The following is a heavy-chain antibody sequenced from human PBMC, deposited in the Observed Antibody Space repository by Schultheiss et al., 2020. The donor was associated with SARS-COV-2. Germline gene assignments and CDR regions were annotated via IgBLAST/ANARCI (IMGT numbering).Heavy chain of an antibody. D-gene: IGHD5-18*01. V-gene: IGHV5-51*01. CDR1: GYSFTSYW. CDR2: IYPGDSDT. J-gene: IGHJ5*02. CDR3: ARLKQLWSPKTNWFDP. Sequence: GGSLRLSCKGSGYSFTSYWIGWVRQMPGKGLEWMGIIYPGDSDTRYSPSFQGQVTISADKSISTAYLQWSSLKASDTAMYYCARLKQLWSPKTNWFDPWGQGTLVTVSS.